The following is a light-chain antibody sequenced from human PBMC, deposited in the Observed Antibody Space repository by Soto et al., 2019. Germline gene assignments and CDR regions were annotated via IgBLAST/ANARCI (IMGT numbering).Light chain of an antibody. CDR2: DVN. J-gene: IGLJ1*01. CDR1: SSDVGGYNY. CDR3: SSYTSSSSNV. Sequence: QSVLTQPASVSGSPGQSITISCTGTSSDVGGYNYVSWYQQYPGKAQKLMIFDVNYRPSGVSNSFSGSKSGKTASLIISGLQAEDEADYYCSSYTSSSSNVFGTGTKVTV. V-gene: IGLV2-14*01.